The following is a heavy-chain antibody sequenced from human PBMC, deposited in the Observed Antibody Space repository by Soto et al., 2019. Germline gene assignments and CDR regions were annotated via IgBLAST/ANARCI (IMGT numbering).Heavy chain of an antibody. Sequence: GASVKVSFKASGGTFSSYAISWLRQASGQGLEWMGGIIPIFGTANYAQKFQGRVTITADESTSTAYMELSSLRSEDTAVYYCARDRSDYYDSSGYYPWGQGTLVTVSS. CDR3: ARDRSDYYDSSGYYP. J-gene: IGHJ5*02. CDR2: IIPIFGTA. D-gene: IGHD3-22*01. CDR1: GGTFSSYA. V-gene: IGHV1-69*13.